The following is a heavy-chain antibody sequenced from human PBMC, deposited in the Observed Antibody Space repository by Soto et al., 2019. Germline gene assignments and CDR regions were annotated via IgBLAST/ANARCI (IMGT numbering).Heavy chain of an antibody. Sequence: QVQLLQSGAEVKKPGSSVKVSCRVSGGNFRRYSVSWVRQAPGQGLEWVGGIVPIFGTTNYAQRFQERVTITADETTGTAYMVLTTLTSDDTAIYYCARPDEGGYSSDHHYYYALDLWGQGTAVTVTS. CDR3: ARPDEGGYSSDHHYYYALDL. D-gene: IGHD2-21*01. CDR2: IVPIFGTT. CDR1: GGNFRRYS. V-gene: IGHV1-69*01. J-gene: IGHJ6*02.